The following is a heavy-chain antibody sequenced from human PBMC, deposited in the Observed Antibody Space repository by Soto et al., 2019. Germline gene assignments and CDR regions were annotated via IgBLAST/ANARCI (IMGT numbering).Heavy chain of an antibody. V-gene: IGHV4-31*03. Sequence: QVQLQESGPGLVKPSQTLSLTSTVSGGSISSGGYYWSWIRQHPGKGLEWIGYIYYSGSTYYNPTLKSRVTISLDTSKNQFSLKLSSVTAADTAVYYCARQKREDSSGYYRQGYFDYWGQGTLVTVSS. D-gene: IGHD3-22*01. J-gene: IGHJ4*02. CDR3: ARQKREDSSGYYRQGYFDY. CDR1: GGSISSGGYY. CDR2: IYYSGST.